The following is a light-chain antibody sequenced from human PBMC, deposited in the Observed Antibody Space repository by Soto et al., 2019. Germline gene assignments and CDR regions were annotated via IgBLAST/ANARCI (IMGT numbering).Light chain of an antibody. Sequence: DIQMTQSPSSLSASVGDRVTITCRASQSISNYLNWYQQRPGKAPNLLIYAASRLQSGVPSRFSGSGSGTDFTLTISSLQPEDFATYYCQQSYSTPLTFGGGTKVDIK. CDR3: QQSYSTPLT. J-gene: IGKJ4*01. CDR2: AAS. V-gene: IGKV1-39*01. CDR1: QSISNY.